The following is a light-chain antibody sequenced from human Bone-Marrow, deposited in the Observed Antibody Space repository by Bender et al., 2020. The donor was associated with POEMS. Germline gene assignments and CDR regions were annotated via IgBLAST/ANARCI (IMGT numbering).Light chain of an antibody. Sequence: ELTQPPSVSVSPGRTASITCSGDELGDKYVCWYQLKPGQSPVLVIYQDNVRRPGVPARVSGSTSGNTPTLTISGTQALDEADYYCHAWDSGTAVFGGGTKLTV. V-gene: IGLV3-1*01. CDR2: QDN. CDR1: ELGDKY. J-gene: IGLJ3*02. CDR3: HAWDSGTAV.